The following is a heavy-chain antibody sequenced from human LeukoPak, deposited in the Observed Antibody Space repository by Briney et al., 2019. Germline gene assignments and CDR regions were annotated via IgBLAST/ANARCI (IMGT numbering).Heavy chain of an antibody. Sequence: SETLSLTCTVSGGSISSSSYYWGWIRQPPGKGLEWIGSIYYSGNTYYNPSLKSRVTISVDTSKNQFSLKLSSVTAADTAVYYCAREGYYDTSASGAFDIWGQGTMVTVSS. J-gene: IGHJ3*02. D-gene: IGHD3-22*01. V-gene: IGHV4-39*07. CDR2: IYYSGNT. CDR1: GGSISSSSYY. CDR3: AREGYYDTSASGAFDI.